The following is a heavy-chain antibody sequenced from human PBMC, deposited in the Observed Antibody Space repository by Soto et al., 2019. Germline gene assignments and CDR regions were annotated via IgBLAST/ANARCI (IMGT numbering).Heavy chain of an antibody. CDR1: GGTFSSYA. Sequence: SVKVSCKASGGTFSSYAISWVRQAPGQGLEWMGGIIPIFGTANYAQKFQGRVTITRDTSASTAYMELSGLRSEDTAVYYCARRDVVNYYGSGSYYKGLSLDYWGQGTLVTVS. CDR3: ARRDVVNYYGSGSYYKGLSLDY. D-gene: IGHD3-10*01. V-gene: IGHV1-69*05. CDR2: IIPIFGTA. J-gene: IGHJ4*02.